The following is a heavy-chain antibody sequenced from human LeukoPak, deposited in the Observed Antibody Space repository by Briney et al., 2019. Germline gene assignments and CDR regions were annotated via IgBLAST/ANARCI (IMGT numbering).Heavy chain of an antibody. Sequence: SGTLSLTCAVSGGSISSSNWWGWVRQPPGKGLEWIGEIYHSGSTNYNPSLKSRVTISVDKSKNQFSLKLSSVTAADTAVYYCARGVVTEYNWFDPWGQGTLVTVSS. CDR3: ARGVVTEYNWFDP. D-gene: IGHD3-3*01. J-gene: IGHJ5*02. V-gene: IGHV4-4*02. CDR2: IYHSGST. CDR1: GGSISSSNW.